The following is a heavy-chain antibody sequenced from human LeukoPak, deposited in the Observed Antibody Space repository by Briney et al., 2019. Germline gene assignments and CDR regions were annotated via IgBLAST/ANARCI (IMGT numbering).Heavy chain of an antibody. D-gene: IGHD6-6*01. CDR1: GFTFSSNA. V-gene: IGHV3-23*01. Sequence: GRSLRLSCAASGFTFSSNAMSWVRQAPGKGLEWVSSISGSGENTYYADPVKGRFTISRDNSKNTLYLQMKTLRTEDTAVYYCAKLASSIRPFDYWGQGILVTVSS. CDR3: AKLASSIRPFDY. CDR2: ISGSGENT. J-gene: IGHJ4*02.